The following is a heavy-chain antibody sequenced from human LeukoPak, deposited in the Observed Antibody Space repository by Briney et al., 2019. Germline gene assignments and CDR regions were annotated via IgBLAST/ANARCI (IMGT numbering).Heavy chain of an antibody. Sequence: GGSLRLSCAASGFTFSSYSMNWVRQAPGKGLEWVSSISSSSSYIYYADSVKGRFTISKDNAKNSLYLQMNSLRAEDTAVYYCARSQVGATTGWGQGTLVTVSS. J-gene: IGHJ4*02. CDR1: GFTFSSYS. CDR2: ISSSSSYI. CDR3: ARSQVGATTG. D-gene: IGHD1-26*01. V-gene: IGHV3-21*01.